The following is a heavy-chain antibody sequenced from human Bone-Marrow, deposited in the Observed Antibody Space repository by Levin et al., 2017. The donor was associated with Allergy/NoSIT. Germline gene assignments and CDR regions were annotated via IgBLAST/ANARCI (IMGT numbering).Heavy chain of an antibody. CDR2: IYYSGST. CDR3: ARCTGGTCYTGLDH. V-gene: IGHV4-30-4*08. Sequence: SPTLSLPCPVSGGSISTGDDYCTWIRQPPGKGLQWIGYIYYSGSTYYNPSLKSRVTISVDTSKNQFSQKLSSLTAADTAVYYCARCTGGTCYTGLDHWGQGTLVTVSS. CDR1: GGSISTGDDY. D-gene: IGHD2-15*01. J-gene: IGHJ4*02.